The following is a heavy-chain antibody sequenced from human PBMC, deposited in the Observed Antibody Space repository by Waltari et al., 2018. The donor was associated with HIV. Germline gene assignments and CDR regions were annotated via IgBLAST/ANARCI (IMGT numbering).Heavy chain of an antibody. CDR1: GFLFTEFA. CDR3: VKDSGRAADVFDL. Sequence: QLLESGGGLVEPGGSLRLSCSGSGFLFTEFAMDWVRQAPGKGLEWVSAIRGGGETFYADSVKGRFTISRDNSKNTLYLQMNSLRADDAAVYYCVKDSGRAADVFDLWGQGTMVTVSS. CDR2: IRGGGET. V-gene: IGHV3-23*01. J-gene: IGHJ3*01. D-gene: IGHD3-10*01.